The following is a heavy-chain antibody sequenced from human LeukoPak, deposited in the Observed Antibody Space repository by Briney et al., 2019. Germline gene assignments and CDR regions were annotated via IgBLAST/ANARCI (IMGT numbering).Heavy chain of an antibody. CDR1: GGTFSSYA. CDR3: ARDLDRIAFDI. D-gene: IGHD1-14*01. J-gene: IGHJ3*02. Sequence: GASVKVSCKASGGTFSSYAISWVRQAPGQGLEWMGWINPNSGGTNYAQKFQGRVTMTRDTSISTAYMELSRLRSDDTAVYYCARDLDRIAFDIWGQGTMVTVSS. V-gene: IGHV1-2*02. CDR2: INPNSGGT.